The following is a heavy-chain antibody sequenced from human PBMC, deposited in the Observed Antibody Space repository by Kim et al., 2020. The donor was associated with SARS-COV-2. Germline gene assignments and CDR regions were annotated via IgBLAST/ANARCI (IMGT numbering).Heavy chain of an antibody. V-gene: IGHV3-23*01. J-gene: IGHJ4*02. CDR2: FGGNGGYT. D-gene: IGHD5-12*01. CDR1: GFPFRPSA. CDR3: AMLDVHTSDDY. Sequence: GGSLRLSCVVSGFPFRPSAMTWVRQAPGKGLEWVSTFGGNGGYTYYAESVKGRFTILRDDSKNTLYLQMNSLRAEDTALYFCAMLDVHTSDDYWGQGTLVTVSS.